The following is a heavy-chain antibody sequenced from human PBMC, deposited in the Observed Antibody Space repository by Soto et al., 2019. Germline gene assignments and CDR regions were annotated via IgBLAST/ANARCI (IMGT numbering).Heavy chain of an antibody. CDR2: ISGSGDTT. D-gene: IGHD1-26*01. J-gene: IGHJ4*02. Sequence: SLSCADSGLTFASYAMSWVRQARGKGREWVSAISGSGDTTYHADSVKGRFTISRDNSKNTLYLQMNSLRVEDTAVYYCAKDYRGLFISPGDDGYFEYSGEGALVTLS. CDR1: GLTFASYA. V-gene: IGHV3-23*01. CDR3: AKDYRGLFISPGDDGYFEY.